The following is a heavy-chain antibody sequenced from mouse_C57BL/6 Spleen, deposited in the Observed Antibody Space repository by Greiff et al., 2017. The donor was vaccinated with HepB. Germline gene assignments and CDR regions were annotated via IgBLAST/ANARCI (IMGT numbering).Heavy chain of an antibody. V-gene: IGHV1-64*01. CDR1: GYTFTSYW. J-gene: IGHJ3*01. Sequence: QVQLKQPGAELVKPGASVKLSCKASGYTFTSYWMHWVKQRPGQGLEWIGMIHPNSGSTNYNEKFKSKATLTVDKSSSTAYMQLSSLTSEDSAVYYCARSELGRWFAYWGQGTLVTVSA. CDR2: IHPNSGST. CDR3: ARSELGRWFAY. D-gene: IGHD4-1*01.